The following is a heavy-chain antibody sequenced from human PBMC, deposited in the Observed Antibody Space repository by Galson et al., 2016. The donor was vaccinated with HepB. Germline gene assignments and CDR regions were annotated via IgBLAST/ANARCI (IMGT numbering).Heavy chain of an antibody. D-gene: IGHD2-15*01. J-gene: IGHJ5*02. V-gene: IGHV5-51*01. CDR2: IFPGESLI. CDR3: ARRAGSESSWVDP. Sequence: QSGAEVTKPGESLKISCKGSGYSFTSYWIAWVRQMPGKGLEWMGIIFPGESLIRYSPSFQGQIIISADKSINTAYLQWSSLKASDTVIYYCARRAGSESSWVDPWGQGTLVTVSS. CDR1: GYSFTSYW.